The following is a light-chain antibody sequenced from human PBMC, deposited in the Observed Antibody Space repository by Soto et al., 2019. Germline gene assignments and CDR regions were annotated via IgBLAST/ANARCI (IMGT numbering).Light chain of an antibody. CDR3: GTWDSSLSAGV. V-gene: IGLV1-51*01. CDR1: SSNIGNNY. J-gene: IGLJ1*01. CDR2: DNN. Sequence: QSVLTQPPSVSAAPGQKVTISCSGSSSNIGNNYVSWYQQLPGTAPKLLIYDNNKRPSGIPDRFSGSKSGTSATLGITGFQTGDEADYYCGTWDSSLSAGVFGTGTKLTVL.